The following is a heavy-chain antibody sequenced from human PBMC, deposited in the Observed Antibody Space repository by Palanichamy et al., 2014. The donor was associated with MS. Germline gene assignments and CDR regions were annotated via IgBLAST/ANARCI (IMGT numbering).Heavy chain of an antibody. CDR2: IKQDGSEK. D-gene: IGHD5-12*01. Sequence: EEQLVEVWGRLGPSRGGPVRLSCAASGFTFSSYWMSWVRQAPGKGLEWVAYIKQDGSEKDYVDSVKGRFTISRDNAKNSLYLQMNSLRAEDTAVYYCARDLLPIYDYISKYYYYYGLDVWGQGTTVTVSS. V-gene: IGHV3-7*01. J-gene: IGHJ6*02. CDR3: ARDLLPIYDYISKYYYYYGLDV. CDR1: GFTFSSYW.